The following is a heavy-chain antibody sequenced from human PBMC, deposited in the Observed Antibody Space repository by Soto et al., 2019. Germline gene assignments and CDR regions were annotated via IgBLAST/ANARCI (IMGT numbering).Heavy chain of an antibody. Sequence: SETLSLTCTVSGGSLSSGDRYWSWIRQHPGKGLEWIGCMHPSGTIYYSPSLKSRVSISVDTSQNQLSLRLSSVTAADTAVYYCAKDHLEQQLPTVFDYWGQGTLVTVSS. CDR2: MHPSGTI. CDR1: GGSLSSGDRY. CDR3: AKDHLEQQLPTVFDY. V-gene: IGHV4-31*03. D-gene: IGHD6-13*01. J-gene: IGHJ4*02.